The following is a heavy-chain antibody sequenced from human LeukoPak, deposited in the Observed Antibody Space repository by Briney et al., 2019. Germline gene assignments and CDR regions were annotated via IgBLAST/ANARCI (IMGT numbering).Heavy chain of an antibody. CDR1: GGTFSSYA. D-gene: IGHD6-13*01. V-gene: IGHV1-69*13. CDR3: ARDESIAAAGFDY. CDR2: IIPMFGTA. Sequence: SVKVSCKASGGTFSSYAISWVRQAPGQGLEWMGGIIPMFGTANYAQKFQGRVRFTADESTSTAYMELSSLRSEDTAVYYCARDESIAAAGFDYWGQGTLVTVSS. J-gene: IGHJ4*02.